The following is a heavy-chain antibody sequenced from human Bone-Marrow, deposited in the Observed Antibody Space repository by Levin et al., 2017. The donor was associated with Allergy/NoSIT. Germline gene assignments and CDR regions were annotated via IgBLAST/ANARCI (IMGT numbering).Heavy chain of an antibody. D-gene: IGHD3-3*01. Sequence: KISCKASGGTFSSYAISWVRQAPGQGLEWMGGIIPIFGTANYAQKFQGRVTITADKSTSTAYMELSSLRSEDTAVYYCASSSHRSGPYHDAFDSWGQGTMVTVSS. J-gene: IGHJ3*02. CDR3: ASSSHRSGPYHDAFDS. CDR2: IIPIFGTA. V-gene: IGHV1-69*06. CDR1: GGTFSSYA.